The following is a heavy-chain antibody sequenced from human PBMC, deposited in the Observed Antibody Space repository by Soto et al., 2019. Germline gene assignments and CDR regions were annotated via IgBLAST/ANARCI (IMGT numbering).Heavy chain of an antibody. CDR3: ASLDFWSGYTPSGSYGMDV. J-gene: IGHJ6*02. CDR2: IYYGGST. D-gene: IGHD3-3*01. CDR1: GGSISSGVYY. V-gene: IGHV4-30-4*01. Sequence: KTSETLSLTCTVSGGSISSGVYYWSWLRQTPGKGLEWIGYIYYGGSTYYSPSLRSRVIMSMDTSKNQFSLRLSSVTAADTGVYFCASLDFWSGYTPSGSYGMDVWGQGTTVTVSS.